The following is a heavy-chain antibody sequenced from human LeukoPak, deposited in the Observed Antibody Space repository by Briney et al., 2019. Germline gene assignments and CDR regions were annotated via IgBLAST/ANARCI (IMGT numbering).Heavy chain of an antibody. J-gene: IGHJ2*01. V-gene: IGHV4-34*01. D-gene: IGHD3/OR15-3a*01. CDR1: GGSFSGYY. Sequence: SETLSLTCAVYGGSFSGYYWSWIRQPPGKGLEWIGEINHSGSTNYNPSLKSRVTISVDTSKNQFSLKLSSVTAADTAIYYCARGAASGFSTGWYFDLWGRGTLVTVSS. CDR2: INHSGST. CDR3: ARGAASGFSTGWYFDL.